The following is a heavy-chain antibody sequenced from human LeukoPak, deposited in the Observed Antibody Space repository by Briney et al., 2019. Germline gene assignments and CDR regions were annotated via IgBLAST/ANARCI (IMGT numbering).Heavy chain of an antibody. CDR1: GFTVSSNY. D-gene: IGHD6-13*01. CDR3: ARDPSQAAAGTPGYFDY. Sequence: GGSLRLSCAASGFTVSSNYMSWVRQAPGKGLEWVAVISYDGSNKYYADSVKGRFTISRDNSKNTLYLQMNSLRAEDTAVYYCARDPSQAAAGTPGYFDYWGQGTLVTVSS. J-gene: IGHJ4*02. CDR2: ISYDGSNK. V-gene: IGHV3-30-3*01.